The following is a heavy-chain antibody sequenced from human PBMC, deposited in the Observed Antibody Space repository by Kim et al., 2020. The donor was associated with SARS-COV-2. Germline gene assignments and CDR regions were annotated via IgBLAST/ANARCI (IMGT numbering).Heavy chain of an antibody. CDR1: GGSFSGYP. V-gene: IGHV4-34*01. CDR2: INPSGSA. J-gene: IGHJ4*02. Sequence: SETLSLTCFVYGGSFSGYPWSWIRQPPGKGLEVIGEINPSGSAKYNPSPKNRVTILLDTSKNKFSLRLSSVTAAEAAVYYCSRVWDYWGQGTLVTVSS. CDR3: SRVWDY.